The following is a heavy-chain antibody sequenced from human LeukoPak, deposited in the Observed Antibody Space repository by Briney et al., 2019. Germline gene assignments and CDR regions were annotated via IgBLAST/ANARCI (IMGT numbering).Heavy chain of an antibody. V-gene: IGHV4-38-2*01. CDR1: GYSISSGYY. D-gene: IGHD3-10*01. CDR2: IYHSGST. J-gene: IGHJ4*02. CDR3: ARASGSGSYPLDY. Sequence: SETLSLTCAVSGYSISSGYYWGWIRQPPGKGLEWIGSIYHSGSTYYNPSLKSRITISVDTPKNHFSLKLTSVTAADTAGYYCARASGSGSYPLDYWGQGTLVTVSS.